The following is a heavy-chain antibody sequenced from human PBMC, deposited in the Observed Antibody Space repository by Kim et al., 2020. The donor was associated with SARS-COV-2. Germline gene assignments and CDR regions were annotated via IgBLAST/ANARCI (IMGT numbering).Heavy chain of an antibody. D-gene: IGHD2-2*01. J-gene: IGHJ6*02. V-gene: IGHV4-34*01. CDR3: ARGLYVDV. Sequence: STTCSPSLKSRVTISVDTSKTQFSLKLSSVTAAGTAVYYCARGLYVDVWGQGTTVTVSS. CDR2: ST.